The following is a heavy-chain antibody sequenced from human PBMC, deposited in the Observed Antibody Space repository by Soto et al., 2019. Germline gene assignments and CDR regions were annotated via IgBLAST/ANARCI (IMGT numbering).Heavy chain of an antibody. CDR3: ARGIVVVGPEARSHYYYYGMDV. CDR1: GYTLTELS. J-gene: IGHJ6*02. V-gene: IGHV1-24*01. CDR2: FDPEDGET. Sequence: GASVKVSCKVSGYTLTELSMHWVRQAPGKGLEWMGGFDPEDGETIYAQKFQGRVTMTKDTSTGTAYMELSSLRSEDTAVYYCARGIVVVGPEARSHYYYYGMDVWGQGTTVTVSS. D-gene: IGHD2-15*01.